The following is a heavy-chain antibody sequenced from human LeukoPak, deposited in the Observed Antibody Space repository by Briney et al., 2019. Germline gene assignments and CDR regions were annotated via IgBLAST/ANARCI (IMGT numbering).Heavy chain of an antibody. CDR3: ARYYYDSRYPTSGYYMDV. CDR1: GFSFRDYY. Sequence: PGGSLRLSCEGSGFSFRDYYMSWIRQTPGKGLEWVSYISNSGTDTNYADSVKGRFTISRDNAKNSLYLQMNSLRAEDTALYYCARYYYDSRYPTSGYYMDVWGKGTTVTVSS. V-gene: IGHV3-11*03. D-gene: IGHD3-22*01. J-gene: IGHJ6*03. CDR2: ISNSGTDT.